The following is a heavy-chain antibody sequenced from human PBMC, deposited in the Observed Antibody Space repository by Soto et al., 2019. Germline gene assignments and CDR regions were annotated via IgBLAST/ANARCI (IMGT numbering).Heavy chain of an antibody. CDR2: IKSKTDGGTT. J-gene: IGHJ6*02. Sequence: EVQLVESGGGLVKPGGSLRLSCAASGFTFSNAWMNWVRQAPGKGLEWVGRIKSKTDGGTTDYAAPVKGRFTISRDDSKNTLYLQMNSLKTEDTAVYYCPTVGTMVPGVIIRPHHYYYGMDVWGQGTTVTVSS. CDR1: GFTFSNAW. CDR3: PTVGTMVPGVIIRPHHYYYGMDV. D-gene: IGHD3-10*01. V-gene: IGHV3-15*07.